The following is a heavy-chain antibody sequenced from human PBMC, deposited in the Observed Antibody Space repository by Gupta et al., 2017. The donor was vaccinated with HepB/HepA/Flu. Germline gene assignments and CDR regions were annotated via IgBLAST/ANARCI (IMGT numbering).Heavy chain of an antibody. CDR1: GFTFISYA. D-gene: IGHD3-22*01. CDR2: ISGSGGST. CDR3: AKDSRPNYYDSSGYVDC. J-gene: IGHJ4*02. V-gene: IGHV3-23*01. Sequence: EVQLLESGGDLVQPGGSLRLSCAASGFTFISYAMSWVRQAPGKGLEWVSAISGSGGSTYHADSVNGRFTNSRDNSKNTLYLQMNSLRADDTAVYYCAKDSRPNYYDSSGYVDCWGQGPLVTVSS.